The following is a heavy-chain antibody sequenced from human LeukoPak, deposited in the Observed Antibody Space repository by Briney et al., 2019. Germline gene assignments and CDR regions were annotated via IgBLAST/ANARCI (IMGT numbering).Heavy chain of an antibody. Sequence: SVKVSCKASGGTSSSYAISWVRQAPGQGLEWMGRIIPIFGTANYAQKFQGRVTITTDESTSTAYMELSSLRSDDTAVYYCARVQSGYSYGSIWGQGTMVTVSS. CDR2: IIPIFGTA. J-gene: IGHJ3*02. V-gene: IGHV1-69*05. D-gene: IGHD5-18*01. CDR3: ARVQSGYSYGSI. CDR1: GGTSSSYA.